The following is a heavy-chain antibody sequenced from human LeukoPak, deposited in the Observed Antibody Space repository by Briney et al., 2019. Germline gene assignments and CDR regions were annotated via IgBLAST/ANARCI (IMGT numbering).Heavy chain of an antibody. V-gene: IGHV3-21*01. CDR2: ISSSSSYI. J-gene: IGHJ4*02. Sequence: PGGSLRLSCAASGFTFSSYSMNWVRQAPGKGLEWVSSISSSSSYIYYADSVKGRFTISRDNAKNSLYLQMNSLRAEDTAVYYCARAPLLWFGEWDYWGQGTLVTVSS. D-gene: IGHD3-10*01. CDR3: ARAPLLWFGEWDY. CDR1: GFTFSSYS.